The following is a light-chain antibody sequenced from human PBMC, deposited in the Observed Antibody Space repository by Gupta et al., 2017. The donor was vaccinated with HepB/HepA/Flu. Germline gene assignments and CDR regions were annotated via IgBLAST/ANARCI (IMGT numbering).Light chain of an antibody. CDR2: EAS. Sequence: EIVLTQSPATLSLSPGERATLSCRASQSVSRYLAWYQQKVGQAPRLLIYEASNRATGIPARFSGSGSGTDFTLTISSLEPEDFAVYYCQQRSNWWTFGQGTKVEIK. CDR1: QSVSRY. V-gene: IGKV3-11*01. J-gene: IGKJ1*01. CDR3: QQRSNWWT.